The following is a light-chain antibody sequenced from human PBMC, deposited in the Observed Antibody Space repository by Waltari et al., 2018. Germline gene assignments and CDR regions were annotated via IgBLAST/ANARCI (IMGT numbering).Light chain of an antibody. CDR1: PSISRY. CDR2: GAS. CDR3: QHHFRLPAT. V-gene: IGKV3-20*01. Sequence: IMLTQSPGTLSLSPGESATLSCRASPSISRYLAWYQQKPGQAPRLLIYGASTRATGIPDRFSGSGSVTDFSLTISGLEPEDSAVYYCQHHFRLPATFGQGTKVEIK. J-gene: IGKJ1*01.